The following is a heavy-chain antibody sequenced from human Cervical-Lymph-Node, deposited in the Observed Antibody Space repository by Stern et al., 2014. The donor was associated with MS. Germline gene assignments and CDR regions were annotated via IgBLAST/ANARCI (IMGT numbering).Heavy chain of an antibody. V-gene: IGHV1-8*01. CDR3: AREGGSYFSYYYYGMDV. J-gene: IGHJ6*02. CDR1: GYTFTSYD. CDR2: MNPNSGNA. D-gene: IGHD1-26*01. Sequence: QVQLVLSGAEVKKPGASVKVSCKASGYTFTSYDINWVRQDTGQGLEWMGWMNPNSGNAGYAQKFQGRVTMTRNTSISTAYMELSSLRSEDTAVYYCAREGGSYFSYYYYGMDVWGQGTTVTVSS.